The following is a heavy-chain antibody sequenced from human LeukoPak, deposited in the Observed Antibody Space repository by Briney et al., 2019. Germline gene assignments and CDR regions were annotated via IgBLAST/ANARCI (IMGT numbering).Heavy chain of an antibody. D-gene: IGHD6-19*01. CDR1: GFTFSSYG. J-gene: IGHJ4*02. CDR2: IWYDGSNK. CDR3: ARELIAVADTGVDY. Sequence: PGGSLRLSCAASGFTFSSYGMHWVRQAPGKGLEWVAVIWYDGSNKYYADSVKGRFTISRDNSKNTLYLQMNSMRAEDAAVYYCARELIAVADTGVDYWGQGTLVTVSS. V-gene: IGHV3-33*01.